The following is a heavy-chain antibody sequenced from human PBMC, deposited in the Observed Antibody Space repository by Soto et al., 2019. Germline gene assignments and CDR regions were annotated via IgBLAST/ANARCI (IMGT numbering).Heavy chain of an antibody. Sequence: ASVKVSCKASGYTFSDYYIHWVRQAPGQGLEWMGWINPNSGGAKYAPKFQGGVTMTRDTSITTAYTELSRLRSGETAVYYCAREPATAKPEGVDFWGQGTLVTVSS. CDR3: AREPATAKPEGVDF. J-gene: IGHJ4*02. CDR1: GYTFSDYY. D-gene: IGHD1-1*01. CDR2: INPNSGGA. V-gene: IGHV1-2*02.